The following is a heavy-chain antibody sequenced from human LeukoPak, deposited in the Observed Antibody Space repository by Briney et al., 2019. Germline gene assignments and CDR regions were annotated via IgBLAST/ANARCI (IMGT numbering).Heavy chain of an antibody. CDR3: ARDATFLARAFDI. CDR1: GGSISSGGYY. D-gene: IGHD2/OR15-2a*01. CDR2: IYYSGST. Sequence: SQTLSLTCTVSGGSISSGGYYWSWIRQRPGKGLEWIGYIYYSGSTYYNPSLKSRVTISVDTSKNQFSLKLSSVTAADTAVYYCARDATFLARAFDIWGQGTLVTVSS. J-gene: IGHJ3*02. V-gene: IGHV4-31*03.